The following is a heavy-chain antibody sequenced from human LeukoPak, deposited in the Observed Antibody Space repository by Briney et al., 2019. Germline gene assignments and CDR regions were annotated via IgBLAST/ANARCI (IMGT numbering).Heavy chain of an antibody. CDR2: FDPEDGET. D-gene: IGHD4-17*01. CDR3: ATDPPEPRRTVTPHSYGMDV. V-gene: IGHV1-24*01. Sequence: ASVNVSCKVSGYTLTELSMHWVRQAPGKGLEWMGGFDPEDGETIYAQKFQGRVTMTDDTSTDTAYMELSSLRSEHTAVYYCATDPPEPRRTVTPHSYGMDVWGQGTTVTVSS. J-gene: IGHJ6*02. CDR1: GYTLTELS.